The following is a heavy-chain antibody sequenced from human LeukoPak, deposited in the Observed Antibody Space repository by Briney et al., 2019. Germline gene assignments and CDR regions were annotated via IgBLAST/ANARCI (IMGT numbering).Heavy chain of an antibody. CDR1: RFTFSRYA. D-gene: IGHD1-26*01. CDR2: ISGSGGST. Sequence: GGSLRLSCAASRFTFSRYAMSWVRQAPGKGLEWASAISGSGGSTYYADSVKGRFTISRANSKNTLYLQMNSLRAGDTAVYYCAKAHSGSYPGAFDFWGQGTMVTVSS. J-gene: IGHJ3*01. V-gene: IGHV3-23*01. CDR3: AKAHSGSYPGAFDF.